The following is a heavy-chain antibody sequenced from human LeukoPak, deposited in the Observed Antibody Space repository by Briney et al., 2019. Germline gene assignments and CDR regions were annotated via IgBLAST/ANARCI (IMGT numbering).Heavy chain of an antibody. CDR3: ARLGGSGWYLDY. J-gene: IGHJ4*02. V-gene: IGHV3-11*04. D-gene: IGHD6-19*01. CDR1: GFTFSDYY. Sequence: GSLRLSCAASGFTFSDYYMSWIRQAPGKGLEWVPYISSSGNTIYYADSVKGRFTISRDNAKNSLFLQMNSLRAEDTAVYYCARLGGSGWYLDYWGQGTLVTVSS. CDR2: ISSSGNTI.